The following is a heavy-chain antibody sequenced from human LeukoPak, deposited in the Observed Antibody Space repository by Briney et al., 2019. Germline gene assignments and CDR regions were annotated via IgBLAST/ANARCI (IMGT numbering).Heavy chain of an antibody. Sequence: RPSETLSLTCTVSGGSISSHYWSWIRQPPGKGLEWIGYIYYSGSTNYNPSLKSRVTISVDTSKNQFSLKLSSVTAADTAVYYCARVEGLSIAAFNWFDPWGQGTLVAVSS. CDR3: ARVEGLSIAAFNWFDP. J-gene: IGHJ5*02. CDR1: GGSISSHY. CDR2: IYYSGST. V-gene: IGHV4-59*11. D-gene: IGHD6-6*01.